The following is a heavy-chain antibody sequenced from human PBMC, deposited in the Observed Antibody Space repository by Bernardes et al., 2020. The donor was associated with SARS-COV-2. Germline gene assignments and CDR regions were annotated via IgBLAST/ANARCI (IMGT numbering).Heavy chain of an antibody. CDR3: TSRAPSGSYGV. J-gene: IGHJ3*01. Sequence: GGSLRLSCAASGFTVDDNYMSWVRQAPGKGLKWVSVIYAGGNTFYADAVKGRFTISRDKSKNTLYLHMNSLREEDTAVYYCTSRAPSGSYGVWGQGTMVTVSS. V-gene: IGHV3-66*02. D-gene: IGHD3-16*01. CDR2: IYAGGNT. CDR1: GFTVDDNY.